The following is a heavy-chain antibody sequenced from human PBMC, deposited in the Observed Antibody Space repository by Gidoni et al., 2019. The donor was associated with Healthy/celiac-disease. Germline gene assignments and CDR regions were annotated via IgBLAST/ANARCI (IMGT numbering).Heavy chain of an antibody. D-gene: IGHD2-15*01. J-gene: IGHJ4*02. V-gene: IGHV1-69*04. CDR3: AREGGWDIVVVVAATGYFDY. CDR1: GGTFSSHA. Sequence: QVQLVQSGAEVKKPGSSVKVSCKASGGTFSSHATSRVRQAPGQGLEWMGRISPILGIAHYAPKFEGRVTITAAKSTSTAYLELSSLRSEDTAVYYCAREGGWDIVVVVAATGYFDYWGQGTLVTVSS. CDR2: ISPILGIA.